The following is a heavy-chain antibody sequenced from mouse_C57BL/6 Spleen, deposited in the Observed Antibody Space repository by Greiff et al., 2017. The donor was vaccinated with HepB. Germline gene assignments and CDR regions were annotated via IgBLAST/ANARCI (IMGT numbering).Heavy chain of an antibody. Sequence: QVQLQQSGPELVKPGASVKISCKASGYAFSSSWMNWVKQRPGKGLEWIGRIYPGDGDTNYNRKFKGKATLTADKSSSTAYMQLSSLTSEDSAVYFCARRGWAYAMDYWGQGTSVTVSS. CDR2: IYPGDGDT. V-gene: IGHV1-82*01. D-gene: IGHD3-3*01. CDR3: ARRGWAYAMDY. CDR1: GYAFSSSW. J-gene: IGHJ4*01.